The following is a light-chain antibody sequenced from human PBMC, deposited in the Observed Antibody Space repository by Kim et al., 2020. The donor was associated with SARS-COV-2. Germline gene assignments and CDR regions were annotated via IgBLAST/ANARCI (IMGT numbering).Light chain of an antibody. V-gene: IGKV1-12*01. CDR3: QQAGSHPLT. CDR1: QSIGSW. J-gene: IGKJ4*01. Sequence: GDRVTITCRASQSIGSWLAWYQQEPGKAPNLLIYAASTLQSGVPSRFNGIGSGTHFTLTITNLQPEDFATYFCQQAGSHPLTFGGGTKVDIK. CDR2: AAS.